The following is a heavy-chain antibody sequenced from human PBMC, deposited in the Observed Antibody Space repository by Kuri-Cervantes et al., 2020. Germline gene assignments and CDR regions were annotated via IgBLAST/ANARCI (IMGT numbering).Heavy chain of an antibody. V-gene: IGHV3-30*18. J-gene: IGHJ4*02. CDR2: ISYDGSNK. CDR3: AKGGLRYFDWLSAD. D-gene: IGHD3-9*01. Sequence: GGSLRLSCAASGFTFSSYGMHWVRQAPGKGLEWVAVISYDGSNKYYADSVKGRFTISRDNSKNTLYLQMNSLRAEDTAVYYCAKGGLRYFDWLSADWGQGTLVTVSS. CDR1: GFTFSSYG.